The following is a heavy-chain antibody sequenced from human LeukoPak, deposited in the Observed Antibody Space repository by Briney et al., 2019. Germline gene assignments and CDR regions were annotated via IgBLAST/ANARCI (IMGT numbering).Heavy chain of an antibody. Sequence: SETLSLTCTVSGGSITSYYWSWLRQPPGKGLEWIGSIYYSGSTNYNPSLKSRVTISVDTSKNQFSLKLSSVTAADTALYYCARENGYRYDYWGQGTLVTDSS. D-gene: IGHD5-18*01. J-gene: IGHJ4*02. V-gene: IGHV4-59*01. CDR3: ARENGYRYDY. CDR2: IYYSGST. CDR1: GGSITSYY.